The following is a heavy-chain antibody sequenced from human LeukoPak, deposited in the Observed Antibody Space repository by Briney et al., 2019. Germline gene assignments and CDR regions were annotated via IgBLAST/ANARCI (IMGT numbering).Heavy chain of an antibody. CDR2: IKKDGSET. J-gene: IGHJ2*01. Sequence: WVATIKKDGSETYFVDSVKGRFTISRDNARNSVYLQMNSLRIEDTAVYYCVADMGWYFHFWGRGTLVTVSS. D-gene: IGHD1-26*01. CDR3: VADMGWYFHF. V-gene: IGHV3-7*03.